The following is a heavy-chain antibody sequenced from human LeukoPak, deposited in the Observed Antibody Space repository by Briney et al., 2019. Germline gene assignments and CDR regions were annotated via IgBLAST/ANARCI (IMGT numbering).Heavy chain of an antibody. CDR1: GFAFSSYS. J-gene: IGHJ3*02. CDR2: ISSSSSYI. V-gene: IGHV3-21*01. Sequence: GGSLRLSCAASGFAFSSYSMNWVRQAPGKGLEWVSSISSSSSYIYYADSVKGRFTISRDNAKNSLYLQMNSLRAEDTAVYYCARGDIVATIPDAFDIWGQGTMVTVSS. D-gene: IGHD5-12*01. CDR3: ARGDIVATIPDAFDI.